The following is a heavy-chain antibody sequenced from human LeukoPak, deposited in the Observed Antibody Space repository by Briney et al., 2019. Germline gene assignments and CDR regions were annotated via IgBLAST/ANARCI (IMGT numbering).Heavy chain of an antibody. CDR2: IYPGDSHT. V-gene: IGHV5-51*01. J-gene: IGHJ6*03. D-gene: IGHD1-14*01. Sequence: GASLQISCKGSGYSFTSYWIGWVRQMPGKGLEWMGIIYPGDSHTTYSPSFQGQVTISADKSISTAYLQWSSLKASDTAMYYCATSTEYYYYFMDVWAKGTTVTVSS. CDR3: ATSTEYYYYFMDV. CDR1: GYSFTSYW.